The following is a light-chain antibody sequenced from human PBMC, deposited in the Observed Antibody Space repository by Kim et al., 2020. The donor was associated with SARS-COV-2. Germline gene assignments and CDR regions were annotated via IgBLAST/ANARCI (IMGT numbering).Light chain of an antibody. CDR1: NGDIGAYNQ. CDR2: DVS. J-gene: IGLJ1*01. V-gene: IGLV2-11*01. Sequence: GRSVTISCAGTNGDIGAYNQVSGYQQRPGKAPKVMIYDVSKWPSGVPDRFSGSKSGNTASLTISGLQADDEADYYCCSYAGSYTYVFGTGTKVTVL. CDR3: CSYAGSYTYV.